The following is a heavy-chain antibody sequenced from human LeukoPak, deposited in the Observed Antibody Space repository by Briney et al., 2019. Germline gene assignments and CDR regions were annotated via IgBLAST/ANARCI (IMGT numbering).Heavy chain of an antibody. CDR3: ASERDIVGASYFDY. J-gene: IGHJ4*02. CDR2: INPSGGST. D-gene: IGHD1-26*01. Sequence: ASVKVSCKASGYTFTSYYMRWVRQAPGQGLEWMGIINPSGGSTSYAQKFQGRVTMTRDTSTSTAYMELSSLRTEDTVVYYCASERDIVGASYFDYGGQGTLVTVSS. V-gene: IGHV1-46*01. CDR1: GYTFTSYY.